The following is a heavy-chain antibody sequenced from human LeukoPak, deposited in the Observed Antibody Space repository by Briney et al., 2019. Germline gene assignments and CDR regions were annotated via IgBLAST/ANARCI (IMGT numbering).Heavy chain of an antibody. J-gene: IGHJ6*03. Sequence: SETLSLTCTVSGGSISSYYWSWIRQPPGKGLEWIGYIYYSGSTNYNPSLKSRVTISIHTSNNQFSLKLNSMTAADTAVYYCARGEGTLAGRRWPCSFYYYVDVWGKGTTVTVSS. CDR1: GGSISSYY. CDR2: IYYSGST. V-gene: IGHV4-59*12. CDR3: ARGEGTLAGRRWPCSFYYYVDV. D-gene: IGHD6-19*01.